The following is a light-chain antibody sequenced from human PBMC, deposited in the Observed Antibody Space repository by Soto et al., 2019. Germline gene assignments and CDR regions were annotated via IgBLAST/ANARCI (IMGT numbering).Light chain of an antibody. CDR1: QSISSW. J-gene: IGKJ1*01. CDR2: DAS. V-gene: IGKV1-5*01. CDR3: QQYGSSPRT. Sequence: DIQMTQCPSTLSASVGDRVTITCRASQSISSWFAWYQQKPGKAPKLLIYDASSLESGVPSRFSGSGSGTDFILTISRLEPEDFAVYYCQQYGSSPRTFGQGTKVDIK.